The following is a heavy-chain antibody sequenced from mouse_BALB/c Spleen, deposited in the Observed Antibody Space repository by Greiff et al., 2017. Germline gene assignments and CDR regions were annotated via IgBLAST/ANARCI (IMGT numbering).Heavy chain of an antibody. V-gene: IGHV1-14*01. CDR1: GYTFTSYV. CDR2: INPYNDGT. D-gene: IGHD4-1*01. J-gene: IGHJ4*01. CDR3: AITGKGYAMDY. Sequence: VQLQQSGPELVKPGASVKMSCKASGYTFTSYVMHWVKQKPGQGLEWIGYINPYNDGTKYNEKFKGKATLTSDKSSSTAYMELSSLTSEDSAVYYCAITGKGYAMDYWGQGTSVTVSS.